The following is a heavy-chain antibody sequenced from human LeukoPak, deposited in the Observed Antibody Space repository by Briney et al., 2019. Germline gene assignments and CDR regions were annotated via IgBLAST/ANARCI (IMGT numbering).Heavy chain of an antibody. J-gene: IGHJ3*01. CDR2: IKQDGSEK. CDR3: ARALRFLEWLASPDAFDF. CDR1: GFTFSRYW. Sequence: PGGSLRLSCAASGFTFSRYWMSWVRQALGKGLEWVANIKQDGSEKYYVDSVKGRFTISRDNAKNSLYLQMNSLRVGDTGVYFCARALRFLEWLASPDAFDFWGLGTMVTVSS. V-gene: IGHV3-7*01. D-gene: IGHD3-3*01.